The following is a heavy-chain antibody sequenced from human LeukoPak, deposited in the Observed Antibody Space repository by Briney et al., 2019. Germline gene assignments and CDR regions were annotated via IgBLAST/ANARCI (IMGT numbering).Heavy chain of an antibody. V-gene: IGHV4-4*07. CDR1: GGFINSYY. J-gene: IGHJ6*03. Sequence: PSETLSLTCTVSGGFINSYYWRWIRHPAGEALEWIGRFYTSGSTNYNPSLKNRVTMSVDASKNQFSLKQSSVTAADTAVYYCARLSGQLDYYYYYMDVWGKGTTVTVSS. CDR2: FYTSGST. CDR3: ARLSGQLDYYYYYMDV. D-gene: IGHD6-13*01.